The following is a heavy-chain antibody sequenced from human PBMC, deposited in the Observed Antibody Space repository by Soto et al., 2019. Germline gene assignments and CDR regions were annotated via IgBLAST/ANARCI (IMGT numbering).Heavy chain of an antibody. CDR2: IIPIFGTA. CDR3: ARDGRSNILTGYLDY. J-gene: IGHJ4*02. CDR1: GGTFSSYA. D-gene: IGHD3-9*01. V-gene: IGHV1-69*13. Sequence: SVKVSCKASGGTFSSYAISWVRQAPGQGLEWMGGIIPIFGTANYAQKFQGRVTITADESTSTAYMELSSLRSEDTAVYYCARDGRSNILTGYLDYWGQGTQVTVSS.